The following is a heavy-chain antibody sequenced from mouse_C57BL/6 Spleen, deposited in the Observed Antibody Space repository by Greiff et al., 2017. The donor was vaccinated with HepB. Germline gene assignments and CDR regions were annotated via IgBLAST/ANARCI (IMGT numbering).Heavy chain of an antibody. V-gene: IGHV5-4*01. Sequence: EVKVVESGGGLVKPGGSLKLSCAASGFTFSSYAMSWVRQTPEKRLEWVATISDGGSYTYYPDNVKGRFTISRDNAKNNLYLQMSHLKSEDTAMYYCAREDLLLRYGAMDYWGQGTSVTVSS. CDR1: GFTFSSYA. CDR3: AREDLLLRYGAMDY. D-gene: IGHD1-1*01. J-gene: IGHJ4*01. CDR2: ISDGGSYT.